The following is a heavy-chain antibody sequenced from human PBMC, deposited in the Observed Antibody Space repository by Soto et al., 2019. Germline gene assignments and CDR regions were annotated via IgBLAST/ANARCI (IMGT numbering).Heavy chain of an antibody. D-gene: IGHD3-22*01. V-gene: IGHV3-74*01. CDR3: VRARSSNYGYWDY. CDR2: IKSDGSNT. Sequence: GGSLRLSCAASGFTFSGYSMHWVRQAPGKGLVWVSRIKSDGSNTYYADSVKGRFTISRDNAKNTLFLQMNSLRAEDTAVYFCVRARSSNYGYWDYWAQGTLVTVSS. J-gene: IGHJ4*02. CDR1: GFTFSGYS.